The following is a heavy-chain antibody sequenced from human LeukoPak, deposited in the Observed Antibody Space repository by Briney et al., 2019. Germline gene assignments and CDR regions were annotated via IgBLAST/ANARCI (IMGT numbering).Heavy chain of an antibody. Sequence: SVKVSSKASGGTFSSYAISWVRQAPGQGLEWMGRIIPIFGIANYAQKFQGRVTITADKSTSTAYMELSSLRSEDTAVYYCARDGMAAARPGNLWFDPWGQGTLVTVSS. D-gene: IGHD6-6*01. CDR1: GGTFSSYA. CDR3: ARDGMAAARPGNLWFDP. V-gene: IGHV1-69*04. J-gene: IGHJ5*02. CDR2: IIPIFGIA.